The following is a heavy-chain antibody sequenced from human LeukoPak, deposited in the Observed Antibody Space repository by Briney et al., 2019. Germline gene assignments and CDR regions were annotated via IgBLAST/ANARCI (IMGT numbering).Heavy chain of an antibody. J-gene: IGHJ4*02. CDR1: GFTFDDYS. CDR3: AKDLTQLYLAFDY. D-gene: IGHD5-18*01. Sequence: GGSLRLSCAASGFTFDDYSMHWVRQGPGKGLEWVSLINWDGGSTNYADSVKGRFTISRDNSIRSLYLQMNSLRTEDTALYYCAKDLTQLYLAFDYWGQGTLVTVSS. V-gene: IGHV3-43*01. CDR2: INWDGGST.